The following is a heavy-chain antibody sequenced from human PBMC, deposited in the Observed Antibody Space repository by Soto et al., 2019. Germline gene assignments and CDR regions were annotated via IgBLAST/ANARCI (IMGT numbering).Heavy chain of an antibody. V-gene: IGHV4-4*07. D-gene: IGHD3-22*01. CDR1: GDSISSYS. CDR3: ARESLKETITMTVVIDH. Sequence: PSETLSLTCSVSGDSISSYSWSWIRQPAGKGLEWLGRVYRGTSNYNPSLKSRLIMSLDTSKNQSSLNLRSVTAADTAVYYCARESLKETITMTVVIDHWGQGTQVTVSS. J-gene: IGHJ4*02. CDR2: VYRGTS.